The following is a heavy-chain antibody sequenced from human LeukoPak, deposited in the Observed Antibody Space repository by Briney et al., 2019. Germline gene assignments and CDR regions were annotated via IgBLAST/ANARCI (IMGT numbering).Heavy chain of an antibody. CDR1: GGYISSSTFY. V-gene: IGHV4-39*01. Sequence: SETLSLTCTVSGGYISSSTFYWGWVRQPPGKGLEWIGIISYSGSTYYNPSLKRRVTISVDTSKNQFSLKLSSVTAADTAVYYCARLDRGINAAHFDYWGQGTLVTVSS. D-gene: IGHD6-25*01. CDR3: ARLDRGINAAHFDY. CDR2: ISYSGST. J-gene: IGHJ4*02.